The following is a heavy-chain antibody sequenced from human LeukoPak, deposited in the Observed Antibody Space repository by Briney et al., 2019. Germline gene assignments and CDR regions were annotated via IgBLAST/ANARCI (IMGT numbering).Heavy chain of an antibody. J-gene: IGHJ6*02. CDR2: IIPIFGTA. D-gene: IGHD2-2*01. V-gene: IGHV1-69*13. CDR3: AYCSSTSCTNSYYYYYGMDV. CDR1: GGTFSSYA. Sequence: ASVKVSCKASGGTFSSYAIIWVRQAPGQGLEWMGGIIPIFGTANYAQKFQGRVTITADESTSTAYMELSSLRSEDTAVYYCAYCSSTSCTNSYYYYYGMDVWGQGTTVTVSS.